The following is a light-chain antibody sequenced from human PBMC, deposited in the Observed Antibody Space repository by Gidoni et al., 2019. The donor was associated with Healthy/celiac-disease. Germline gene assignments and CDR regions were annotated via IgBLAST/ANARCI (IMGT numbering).Light chain of an antibody. J-gene: IGLJ2*01. Sequence: SSELTQDPAVSVALGQTVRITCHGDSLRSYYASWYQQKPGQAPVLVIYGKNNRPSGIPDRFSGSSSGNTASLTITGVQAEDEADYYCNSRDSSGNHVVFGGGTKLTVL. CDR1: SLRSYY. V-gene: IGLV3-19*01. CDR2: GKN. CDR3: NSRDSSGNHVV.